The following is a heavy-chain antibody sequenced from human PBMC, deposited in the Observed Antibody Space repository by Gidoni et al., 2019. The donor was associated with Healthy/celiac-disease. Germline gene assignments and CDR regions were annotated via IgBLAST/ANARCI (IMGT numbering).Heavy chain of an antibody. CDR2: ISGSGGST. V-gene: IGHV3-23*01. CDR3: AKDGDFWSGRRALYYFDY. Sequence: EVQLLESGGGLVQPGGSLRLSLAASGFTFSSYAMSWVRQAPGKGLEWCSAISGSGGSTYYADSVKGRFTISRDNSKNTLYLQMNSLRAEDTAVYYCAKDGDFWSGRRALYYFDYWGQGTLVTVSS. CDR1: GFTFSSYA. D-gene: IGHD3-3*01. J-gene: IGHJ4*02.